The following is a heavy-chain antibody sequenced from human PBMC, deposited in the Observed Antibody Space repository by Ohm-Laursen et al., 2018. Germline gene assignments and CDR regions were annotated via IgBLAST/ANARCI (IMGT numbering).Heavy chain of an antibody. D-gene: IGHD6-13*01. CDR3: ARDGSGWSRDV. J-gene: IGHJ6*02. CDR2: ISFTSDP. CDR1: GFTFSPTG. Sequence: SLRLSCTAPGFTFSPTGMTWVRQAPGKGLEWVSTISFTSDPYYAESLRGRFTVSRDNTRNSVYLQMNSLRDEDTGVYYCARDGSGWSRDVWGQGTTVIVSS. V-gene: IGHV3-69-1*01.